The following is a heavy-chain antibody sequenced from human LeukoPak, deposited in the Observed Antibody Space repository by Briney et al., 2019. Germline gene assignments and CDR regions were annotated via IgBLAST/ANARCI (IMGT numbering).Heavy chain of an antibody. CDR3: ARVGAGGGWLQLYYYYGMDV. CDR2: IYYSRGT. D-gene: IGHD5-24*01. J-gene: IGHJ6*02. V-gene: IGHV4-39*07. CDR1: GFTFSSYA. Sequence: GSLRLSCAASGFTFSSYAMSWIRQPPGRGLEWIGTIYYSRGTYYNPSLKSRVTISVDTSKNQFSLKLSSVTAADTAVYYCARVGAGGGWLQLYYYYGMDVWGQGTTVTVSS.